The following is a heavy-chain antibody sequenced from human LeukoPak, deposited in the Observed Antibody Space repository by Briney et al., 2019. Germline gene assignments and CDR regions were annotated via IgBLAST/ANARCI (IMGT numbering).Heavy chain of an antibody. CDR1: GFTFSSYW. Sequence: GGSLRLSCAASGFTFSSYWMHWVRQAPGKGLVWVSAISGSGGSTYYADSVKGRFTISRDNSKNTLYLQMNSLRPEDTAVYYCAKDYTIFGIVIHLFDYWGQGTLVTVSS. V-gene: IGHV3-23*01. CDR2: ISGSGGST. J-gene: IGHJ4*02. CDR3: AKDYTIFGIVIHLFDY. D-gene: IGHD3-3*01.